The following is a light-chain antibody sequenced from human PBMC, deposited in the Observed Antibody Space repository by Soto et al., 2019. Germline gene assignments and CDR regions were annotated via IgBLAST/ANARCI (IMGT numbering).Light chain of an antibody. CDR1: QSVGSTY. Sequence: MVLTQSPGTLSLSPGEGATLSCRSSQSVGSTYLAWYQQKPGQAPRLXIYGASSRATGIPDRFSGSGSGTDFTLTISRLEPEDFAVYYCQQYGSSSWTFGQGTKVDIK. CDR3: QQYGSSSWT. V-gene: IGKV3-20*01. CDR2: GAS. J-gene: IGKJ1*01.